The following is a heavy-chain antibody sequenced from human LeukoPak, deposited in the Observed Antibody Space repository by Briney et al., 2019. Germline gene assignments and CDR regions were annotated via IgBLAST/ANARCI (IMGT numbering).Heavy chain of an antibody. Sequence: GGSLRLSCAASGFIFTNYNINWVRQAPGKGLEWVSGISWNSGSIGYADSVKGRFTISRDNAKNSLYLQMNSLRAEDTALYYCAKDREWEPLYYFDYWGQGTLVTVSS. CDR2: ISWNSGSI. J-gene: IGHJ4*02. V-gene: IGHV3-9*01. D-gene: IGHD1-26*01. CDR3: AKDREWEPLYYFDY. CDR1: GFIFTNYN.